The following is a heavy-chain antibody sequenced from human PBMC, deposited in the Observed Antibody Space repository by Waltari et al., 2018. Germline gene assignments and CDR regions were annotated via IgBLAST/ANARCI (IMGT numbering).Heavy chain of an antibody. CDR2: IKQDGSEK. CDR3: ARARDIVVVPAARAYFDY. CDR1: GFTFSSYW. J-gene: IGHJ4*02. Sequence: EVQLVESGGGLVQPGGSLRLSCAASGFTFSSYWMSWVRQAPGKGLEWVANIKQDGSEKYYVDSVKVRFTISRDNAKNSLYLQMNSLRAEDMAVYYCARARDIVVVPAARAYFDYWGQGTLVTVSS. D-gene: IGHD2-2*01. V-gene: IGHV3-7*03.